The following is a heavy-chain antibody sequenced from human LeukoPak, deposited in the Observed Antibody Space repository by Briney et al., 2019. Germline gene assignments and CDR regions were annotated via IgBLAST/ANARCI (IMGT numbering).Heavy chain of an antibody. J-gene: IGHJ4*02. CDR3: ARTGYNSAWNVYFDY. CDR1: GGSISSYD. D-gene: IGHD6-19*01. V-gene: IGHV4-59*01. Sequence: SETLSLTCNLSGGSISSYDWRWLRHPPGKALVWLGYIYYSGSTNHNPSLKSRLTISLDTSKNQFSLTLTSVSAADAAVYCCARTGYNSAWNVYFDYWGQGTLVTVSS. CDR2: IYYSGST.